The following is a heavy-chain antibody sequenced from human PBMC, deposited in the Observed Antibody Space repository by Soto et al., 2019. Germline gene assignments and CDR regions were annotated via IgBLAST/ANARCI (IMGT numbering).Heavy chain of an antibody. D-gene: IGHD2-21*02. Sequence: QITLKESGPTLVKPTQTLTLTCTFSGFSLNTGGLGVGWIRQPPGKALEWLALIYWDDDKRYSPSLKSRLTITKDNSKNPVVLTMTNMDPVDTATYYCAHSRCGGDCLQSYSSHYYYGMDVWGQGTTVTVSS. V-gene: IGHV2-5*02. CDR3: AHSRCGGDCLQSYSSHYYYGMDV. CDR1: GFSLNTGGLG. J-gene: IGHJ6*02. CDR2: IYWDDDK.